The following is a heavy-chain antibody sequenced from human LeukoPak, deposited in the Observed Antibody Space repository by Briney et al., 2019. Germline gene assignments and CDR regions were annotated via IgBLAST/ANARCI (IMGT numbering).Heavy chain of an antibody. CDR2: ISSSSTTI. CDR1: GFTFSSSS. J-gene: IGHJ4*02. D-gene: IGHD2-2*02. V-gene: IGHV3-48*01. CDR3: ARDSRSHCSSTTCYSPYFDY. Sequence: PGGSLRLSCAASGFTFSSSSMNWVRQAPGKGLEWVSYISSSSTTIYYADSVKGRFTISRDNAKNSLYLQMNSLRAEDTAVYYCARDSRSHCSSTTCYSPYFDYWGQGTLATVSS.